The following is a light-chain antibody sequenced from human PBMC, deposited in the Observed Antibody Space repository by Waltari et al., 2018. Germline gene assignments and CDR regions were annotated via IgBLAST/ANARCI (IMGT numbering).Light chain of an antibody. V-gene: IGLV1-40*01. Sequence: QSVLTQPPSVSGAPGPSVIIPCPGSSSNIAPGYDVHWYQQLRGTAPKLLPYDNSTRPSGVPDRFSASKSGTSASLAITGLQAEDEADYYCQSYDPSLIAWVFGGGTELTVL. CDR2: DNS. J-gene: IGLJ3*02. CDR1: SSNIAPGYD. CDR3: QSYDPSLIAWV.